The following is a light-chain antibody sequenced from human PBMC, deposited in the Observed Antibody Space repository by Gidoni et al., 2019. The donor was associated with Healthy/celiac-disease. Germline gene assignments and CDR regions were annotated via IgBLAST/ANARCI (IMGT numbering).Light chain of an antibody. Sequence: QSVLTQPPSAPGPPRQRVTISCSGSSSNIGSNTVNWYQQLPGTAPKLLIYSNNQRPSGVPDRFSGSKSGTSASLAISGLQSEDEADYYCAAWDDSLNGYVFGTGTKVTVL. J-gene: IGLJ1*01. V-gene: IGLV1-44*01. CDR2: SNN. CDR1: SSNIGSNT. CDR3: AAWDDSLNGYV.